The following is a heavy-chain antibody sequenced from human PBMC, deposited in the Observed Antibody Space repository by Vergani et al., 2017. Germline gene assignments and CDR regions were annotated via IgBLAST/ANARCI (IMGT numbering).Heavy chain of an antibody. V-gene: IGHV1-2*02. CDR3: AREREMVRGVMSVWFDP. J-gene: IGHJ5*02. CDR2: INPNSGGT. D-gene: IGHD3-10*01. Sequence: QVQLVQSGAEVKKPGASVKVSCKASGYTFTGYYMHWVRQAPGQGLEWMGWINPNSGGTNYAKKFQGRVTMTRDTSISTAYMELSRLRSDDTAVYYCAREREMVRGVMSVWFDPWGQGTLVTVSS. CDR1: GYTFTGYY.